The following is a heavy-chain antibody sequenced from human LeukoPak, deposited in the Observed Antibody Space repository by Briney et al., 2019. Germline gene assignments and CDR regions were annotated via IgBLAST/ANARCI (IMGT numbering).Heavy chain of an antibody. CDR1: GFTLSSHW. D-gene: IGHD6-13*01. CDR2: INPDGSFT. Sequence: SGGGVVQPGGSLRLSCAVSGFTLSSHWMYWVRQAPGKGLVGVSRINPDGSFTSYADSVKGRFTISRDNAKNTLYLQMDSLRAEDTAVYYCARDSSLLYWGQGTLVTVSS. CDR3: ARDSSLLY. V-gene: IGHV3-74*01. J-gene: IGHJ4*02.